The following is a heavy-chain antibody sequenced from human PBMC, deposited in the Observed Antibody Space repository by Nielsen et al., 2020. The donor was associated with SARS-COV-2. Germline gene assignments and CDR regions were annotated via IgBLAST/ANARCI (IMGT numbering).Heavy chain of an antibody. Sequence: GGSLRLSCAASGFTFTSYAMTWVRQAPAKGLEWVSGIRGSGDKTYYADSVKGRFTISRDNSKNTLYLQMNSLRAEDTAVYYCAKRSGYTSGWYGDYWGQGTLVTVSS. V-gene: IGHV3-23*01. D-gene: IGHD6-19*01. CDR2: IRGSGDKT. J-gene: IGHJ4*02. CDR3: AKRSGYTSGWYGDY. CDR1: GFTFTSYA.